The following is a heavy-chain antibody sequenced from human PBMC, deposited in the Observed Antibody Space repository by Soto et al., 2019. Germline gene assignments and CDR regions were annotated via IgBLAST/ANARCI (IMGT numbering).Heavy chain of an antibody. CDR3: AHSPPYDYVWGTPPGPFQH. CDR1: GFSLSTSGVG. Sequence: SGPTLVNPTQTLTLTCTFSGFSLSTSGVGVGWIRQPPGKALEWLALIYWDDDKRYSPSLKSRLTITKDTSKNQVVLTMTNMDPVDTATYYCAHSPPYDYVWGTPPGPFQHWGQGTLVTVSS. D-gene: IGHD3-16*01. J-gene: IGHJ1*01. V-gene: IGHV2-5*02. CDR2: IYWDDDK.